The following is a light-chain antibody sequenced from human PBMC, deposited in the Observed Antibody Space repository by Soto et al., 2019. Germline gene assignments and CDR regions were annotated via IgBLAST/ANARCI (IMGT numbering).Light chain of an antibody. J-gene: IGLJ1*01. Sequence: QSALTQPASVSGSPGQSITISCTGTSSDVGGYNFVSWYQQHPGKAPKLMIYEVSNRPSGVSNRFSGSKSGNTASLTISGLQAEDEADYYCSSYTSSTPLGYVFGTGTKPPS. CDR1: SSDVGGYNF. CDR2: EVS. CDR3: SSYTSSTPLGYV. V-gene: IGLV2-14*01.